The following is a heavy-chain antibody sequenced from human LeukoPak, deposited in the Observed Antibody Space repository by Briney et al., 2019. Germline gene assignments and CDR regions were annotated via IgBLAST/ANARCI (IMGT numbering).Heavy chain of an antibody. V-gene: IGHV1-8*03. CDR1: GYTFTSYG. CDR2: MNPNSGNT. Sequence: ASVKVSCKASGYTFTSYGISWVRQAPGQGLEWMGWMNPNSGNTGYAQKFQGRVTITRNTSISTAYMELSSLRSEDTAVYYCARGPLIQLWLVNYYYMDVWGKGTTVTVSS. CDR3: ARGPLIQLWLVNYYYMDV. J-gene: IGHJ6*03. D-gene: IGHD5-18*01.